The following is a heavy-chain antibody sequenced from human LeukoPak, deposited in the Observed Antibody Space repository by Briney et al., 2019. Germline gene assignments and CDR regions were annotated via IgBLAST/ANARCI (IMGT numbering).Heavy chain of an antibody. J-gene: IGHJ6*03. CDR1: GITFSSYT. D-gene: IGHD6-19*01. CDR3: ARDQWLVRDHYMDV. CDR2: ISSSYT. Sequence: PGGSLRLSCAASGITFSSYTMNWVRQAPGKGLEWVSFISSSYTYYADSVKGRFTISRDNARNSLYLQMNSLRAEDTAVYYCARDQWLVRDHYMDVWGKGTTVTVSS. V-gene: IGHV3-21*01.